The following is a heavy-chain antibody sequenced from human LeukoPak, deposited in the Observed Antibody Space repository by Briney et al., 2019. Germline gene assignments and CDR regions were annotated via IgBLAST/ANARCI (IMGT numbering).Heavy chain of an antibody. CDR1: GGSISSSSYY. CDR3: AREPKYCSGGSCYRGTAFDY. J-gene: IGHJ4*02. CDR2: IYHSGST. Sequence: SETLSLTCTVSGGSISSSSYYWGWIRQPPGRGREWSGEIYHSGSTNYNLCLKSQVTIPVDKSKNQFSLKLSSVTAAATDVYYCAREPKYCSGGSCYRGTAFDYWGQETLVTVSS. D-gene: IGHD2-15*01. V-gene: IGHV4-39*07.